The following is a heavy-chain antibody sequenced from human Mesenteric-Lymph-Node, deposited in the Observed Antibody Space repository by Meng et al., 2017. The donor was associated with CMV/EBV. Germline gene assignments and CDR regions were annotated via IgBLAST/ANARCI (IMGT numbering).Heavy chain of an antibody. Sequence: SGYTSTGYGIKWVRQAPGQGLEWMAWINTKSGNPTYAQDFKGRFVFSWDASVSTAYLQINSLEAEDTAMYYCARNHLWYGELYYSDYWGQGTLVTVSS. CDR1: GYTSTGYG. V-gene: IGHV7-4-1*02. J-gene: IGHJ4*02. CDR3: ARNHLWYGELYYSDY. D-gene: IGHD3-10*01. CDR2: INTKSGNP.